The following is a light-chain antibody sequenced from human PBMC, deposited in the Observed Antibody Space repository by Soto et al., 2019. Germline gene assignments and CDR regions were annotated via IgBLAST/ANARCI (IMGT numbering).Light chain of an antibody. Sequence: DIQMTQSPPSLSASVGDRVTITCRASQSISSYLNWYQQKPGKAPKLLIYAASSLQSGVPSRFSGIGSGTDFTLTISSLQPEDFATYYCQQSYSTPLTFGGGTKVEIK. CDR1: QSISSY. CDR2: AAS. V-gene: IGKV1-39*01. CDR3: QQSYSTPLT. J-gene: IGKJ4*01.